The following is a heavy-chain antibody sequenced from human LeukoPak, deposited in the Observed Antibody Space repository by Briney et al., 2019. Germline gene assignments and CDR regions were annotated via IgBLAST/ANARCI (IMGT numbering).Heavy chain of an antibody. CDR1: GFTFSSYW. J-gene: IGHJ4*02. D-gene: IGHD2-21*02. V-gene: IGHV3-30*18. CDR3: AKDYVVVVVTAIIDY. Sequence: GGSLRLSCAASGFTFSSYWMSWVRQAPGKGLEWVAVISYDGSNKYYADSVKGRFTISRDNSKNTLYLQMNSLRAEDTAVYYCAKDYVVVVVTAIIDYWGQGTLVTVSS. CDR2: ISYDGSNK.